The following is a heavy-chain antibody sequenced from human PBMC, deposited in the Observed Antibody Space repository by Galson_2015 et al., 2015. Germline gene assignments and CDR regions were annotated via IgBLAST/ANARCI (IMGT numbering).Heavy chain of an antibody. CDR2: IYTSGST. V-gene: IGHV4-61*02. CDR3: ARASFLDTAMRFDP. Sequence: TLSLTCTVSGGSISIGSYYWSWIRQPAGKGLEWIGRIYTSGSTNYNPSLKSRVTISVGTSKNQFSLKLSSVTAADTAVYYCARASFLDTAMRFDPWGQGTLVTVSS. J-gene: IGHJ5*02. CDR1: GGSISIGSYY. D-gene: IGHD5-18*01.